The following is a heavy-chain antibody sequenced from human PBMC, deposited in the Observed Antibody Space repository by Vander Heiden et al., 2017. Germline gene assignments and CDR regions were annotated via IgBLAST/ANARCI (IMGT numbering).Heavy chain of an antibody. CDR3: ARDPRYSSSWRGWFDP. Sequence: QVQLVQSGAEVKKPGASVKVSCKASGYTFTGYYLHLVRQAPGQGLEWMGWINPNSGGTNYAQKFQGRVTMTRDTSISTAYMELSRLRSDDTAVYYCARDPRYSSSWRGWFDPWGQGTLVTVSS. J-gene: IGHJ5*02. D-gene: IGHD6-13*01. CDR1: GYTFTGYY. V-gene: IGHV1-2*02. CDR2: INPNSGGT.